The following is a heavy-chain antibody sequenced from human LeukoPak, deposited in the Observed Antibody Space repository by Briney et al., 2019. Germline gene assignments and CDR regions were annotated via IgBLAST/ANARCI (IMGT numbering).Heavy chain of an antibody. CDR1: GGTLNSYS. V-gene: IGHV1-69*05. CDR3: AIAEGYYGSGSYSFHRFDP. CDR2: NIPIFGTA. D-gene: IGHD3-10*01. Sequence: ASETVSHKASGGTLNSYSISWVRQAPAPALEWMGGNIPIFGTANYAQKFQGRVTITTDESTSTVYMELSSLRSEDTAVYYCAIAEGYYGSGSYSFHRFDPWGQGTLVTVSS. J-gene: IGHJ5*02.